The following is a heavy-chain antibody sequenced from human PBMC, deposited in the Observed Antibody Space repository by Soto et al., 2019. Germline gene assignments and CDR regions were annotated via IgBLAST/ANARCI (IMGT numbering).Heavy chain of an antibody. CDR2: ISYDGSNK. CDR3: ARDLSVDTAMVGGWYYYYGMDV. J-gene: IGHJ6*02. Sequence: GGSLRLSCAASGFTFSSYAMHWVRQAPGKGLEWVAVISYDGSNKYYADSVKGRFTISRDNSKNTLYLQMNSLRAEDTAVYYCARDLSVDTAMVGGWYYYYGMDVWGQGTTVTVSS. CDR1: GFTFSSYA. D-gene: IGHD5-18*01. V-gene: IGHV3-30-3*01.